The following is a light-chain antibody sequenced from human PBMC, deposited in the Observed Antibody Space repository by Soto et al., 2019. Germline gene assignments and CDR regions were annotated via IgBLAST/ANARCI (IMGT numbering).Light chain of an antibody. CDR1: QSVPSNY. V-gene: IGKV3-20*01. J-gene: IGKJ3*01. CDR2: GAS. Sequence: EIVLTQSPGTLSLSPGERATLSCRASQSVPSNYLAWYQQRPGPAPRLLIYGASTRAAGVPDRFSGSGSGTDFTLTINRLEPEDFAVFYCHQYAMSAIFTFGPGTTVDIK. CDR3: HQYAMSAIFT.